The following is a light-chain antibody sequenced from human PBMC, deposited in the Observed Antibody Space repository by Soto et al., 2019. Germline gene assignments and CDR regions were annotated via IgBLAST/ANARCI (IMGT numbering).Light chain of an antibody. CDR1: SSDVGGHNY. J-gene: IGLJ1*01. Sequence: QSVLTQPASVSGSPGQSITISCTGTSSDVGGHNYVSWYRQHPGKAPKFMIYDVSSRPSGVSNRFSGSKSGNTASLTISGLQAEDEVDYYCCSYTTSNTRQIVFGTGTKVTVL. CDR2: DVS. V-gene: IGLV2-14*03. CDR3: CSYTTSNTRQIV.